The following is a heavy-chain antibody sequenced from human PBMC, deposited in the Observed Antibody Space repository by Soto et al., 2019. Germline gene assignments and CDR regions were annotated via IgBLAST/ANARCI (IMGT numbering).Heavy chain of an antibody. CDR3: AKFPGPYSSSSKRYFDY. CDR1: GFTLSSYA. D-gene: IGHD6-6*01. Sequence: GGSLRLSCEASGFTLSSYAMTWVRQAPGKGLEWVSALSGIGGRTYYAVSVKGRFTISSDNSKNMLYLQMNSLRAEDTAVYYCAKFPGPYSSSSKRYFDYWGQGTLVTVSS. V-gene: IGHV3-23*01. CDR2: LSGIGGRT. J-gene: IGHJ4*02.